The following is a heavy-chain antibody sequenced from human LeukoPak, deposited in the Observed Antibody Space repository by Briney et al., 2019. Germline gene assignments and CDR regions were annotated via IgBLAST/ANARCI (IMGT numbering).Heavy chain of an antibody. V-gene: IGHV3-11*04. CDR1: GFTFSDYY. CDR2: ISSSGSTI. J-gene: IGHJ4*02. CDR3: ASGDYYDSSGPFDY. D-gene: IGHD3-22*01. Sequence: GGSLRLSCAASGFTFSDYYMSWIRQAPGKGLEWVAYISSSGSTIYYADSVKGRFTISRDNAKNSLYLQMNSLRAEDTAVYYCASGDYYDSSGPFDYWGQGTLVTVSS.